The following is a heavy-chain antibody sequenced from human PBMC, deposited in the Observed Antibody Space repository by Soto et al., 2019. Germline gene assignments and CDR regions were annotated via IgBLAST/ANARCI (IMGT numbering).Heavy chain of an antibody. V-gene: IGHV5-51*01. D-gene: IGHD3-22*01. CDR3: ATAYVYDFENSNYYRDAFDI. Sequence: GESLKISFKASGYSFAFYWIGWVRQIPGKGLEWMAIMYPDDSDIRYSPSFEAHVTISADKSTSTAFLQWSSLKASDTAMYYCATAYVYDFENSNYYRDAFDIWGQGTLVTVSS. J-gene: IGHJ3*02. CDR2: MYPDDSDI. CDR1: GYSFAFYW.